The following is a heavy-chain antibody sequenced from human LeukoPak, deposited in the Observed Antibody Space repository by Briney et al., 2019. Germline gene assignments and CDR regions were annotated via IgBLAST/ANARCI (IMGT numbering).Heavy chain of an antibody. CDR3: ARDLGYCSSTSCYTSGFDP. CDR1: GGSISSYY. V-gene: IGHV4-59*01. CDR2: IYYSGST. J-gene: IGHJ5*02. Sequence: PSETLSLTCTVSGGSISSYYWSWIRQPPGKGLEWIGYIYYSGSTNYNPSLKSRVTISVDTSKNQFSLKLSSVTAADTAVYYCARDLGYCSSTSCYTSGFDPWGQGTLVTVSS. D-gene: IGHD2-2*02.